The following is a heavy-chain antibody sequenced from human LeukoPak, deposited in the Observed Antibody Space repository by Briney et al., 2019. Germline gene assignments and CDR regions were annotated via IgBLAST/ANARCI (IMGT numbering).Heavy chain of an antibody. CDR1: GGSISSYY. CDR3: ARDRGVESNDAFDI. D-gene: IGHD3-10*01. J-gene: IGHJ3*02. V-gene: IGHV4-59*01. CDR2: IYYSGST. Sequence: PSETLSLTCTVSGGSISSYYWSWVRQPPGKGLEWIGYIYYSGSTNYNPSLKSRVTISVDTSKNQFSLKLSSVTAADTAVYYCARDRGVESNDAFDIWGQGTMVTVSS.